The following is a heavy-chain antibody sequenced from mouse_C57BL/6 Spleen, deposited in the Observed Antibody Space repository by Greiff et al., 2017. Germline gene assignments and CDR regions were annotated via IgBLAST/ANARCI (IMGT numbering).Heavy chain of an antibody. CDR1: GYAFSSSW. Sequence: VKLMESGPELVKPGASVKISCKASGYAFSSSWMNWVKQRPGKGLEWIGRIYPGDGDTNYNGKFKGKATLTADKSSSTAYMQLSSLTSEDSAVYFCARNARTGYAMDYWGQGTSVTVSS. V-gene: IGHV1-82*01. D-gene: IGHD4-1*01. J-gene: IGHJ4*01. CDR2: IYPGDGDT. CDR3: ARNARTGYAMDY.